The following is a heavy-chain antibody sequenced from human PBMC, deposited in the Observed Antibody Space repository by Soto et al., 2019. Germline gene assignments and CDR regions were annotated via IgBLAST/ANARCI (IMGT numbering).Heavy chain of an antibody. J-gene: IGHJ6*03. CDR1: GFTFSSYW. CDR2: IKQDGSEK. Sequence: GGSLRLSCAASGFTFSSYWMSWVRQAPGKGLEWVANIKQDGSEKYYVDSVKGRFTISRDNAKNSLYLQMNSLRAEDTAVYYCARVVRGVIITPPYYYYYMDVWGKGTTVTVSS. V-gene: IGHV3-7*01. D-gene: IGHD3-10*01. CDR3: ARVVRGVIITPPYYYYYMDV.